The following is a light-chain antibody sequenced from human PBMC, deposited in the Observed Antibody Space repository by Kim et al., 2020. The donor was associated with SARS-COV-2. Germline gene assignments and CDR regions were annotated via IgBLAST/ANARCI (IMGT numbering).Light chain of an antibody. CDR2: GAS. CDR1: QTISGNY. Sequence: SPGERATLSCTASQTISGNYLAWYQQTPGQAPRVLIHGASIRATGIPDRFSGSGSGTDFTLTISRLEPEDFAVYYCQQYGGSPWTFGHGTKVEIK. V-gene: IGKV3-20*01. CDR3: QQYGGSPWT. J-gene: IGKJ1*01.